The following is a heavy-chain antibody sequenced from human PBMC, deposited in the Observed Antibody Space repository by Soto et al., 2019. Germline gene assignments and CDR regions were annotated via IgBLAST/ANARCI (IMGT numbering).Heavy chain of an antibody. Sequence: GGSLRLSCAASGFTFSSYWMSWVRQAPGKGLEWVANIKQDGSEKYYVDSVKGRFTISRDNAKNSLYLQMNSLRAEDTAVYYCARDLHPYPLRYFDYWGQGTLVTVSS. V-gene: IGHV3-7*03. CDR2: IKQDGSEK. CDR3: ARDLHPYPLRYFDY. CDR1: GFTFSSYW. D-gene: IGHD2-2*01. J-gene: IGHJ4*02.